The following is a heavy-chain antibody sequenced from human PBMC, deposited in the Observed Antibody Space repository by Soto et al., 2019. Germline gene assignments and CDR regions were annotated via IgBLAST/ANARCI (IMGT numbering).Heavy chain of an antibody. Sequence: PSWSLSLTCTVSGGSICSYYWGWFRKPPGKGLEWIGYMYNTGSTIYNPSLKSRVTISVDTSKNQFSLKLNSVTAADTAVYYCAKGYYGGNPINDAFDIWGQGTMVTVSS. CDR3: AKGYYGGNPINDAFDI. D-gene: IGHD4-17*01. CDR1: GGSICSYY. CDR2: MYNTGST. V-gene: IGHV4-59*01. J-gene: IGHJ3*02.